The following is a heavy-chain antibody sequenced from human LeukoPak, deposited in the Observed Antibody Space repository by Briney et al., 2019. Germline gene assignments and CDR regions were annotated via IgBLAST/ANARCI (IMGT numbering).Heavy chain of an antibody. V-gene: IGHV4-31*03. D-gene: IGHD5-12*01. CDR2: IYYSGST. Sequence: SETLSLTCTVSGGSISSGGYYWSWIRQHPGKGLEWIGYIYYSGSTYYNPSLKSRVTISVDTSKNQFSLKLSSVTAADTAVYYCARGGYGGYDPFDYWGQGTLVTVSS. CDR3: ARGGYGGYDPFDY. CDR1: GGSISSGGYY. J-gene: IGHJ4*02.